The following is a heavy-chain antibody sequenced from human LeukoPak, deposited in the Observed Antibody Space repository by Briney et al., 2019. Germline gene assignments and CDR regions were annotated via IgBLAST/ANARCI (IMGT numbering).Heavy chain of an antibody. Sequence: SETLSLTCAVYGGSFSGCYWSWIRQPPGKGLEWIGEINHSGSTNYNPSLKSRVTISVDTSKNQFSLKLSSVTAADTAVYYCARGTAARNDDWGQGTLATVSS. V-gene: IGHV4-34*01. J-gene: IGHJ4*02. CDR3: ARGTAARNDD. D-gene: IGHD6-6*01. CDR2: INHSGST. CDR1: GGSFSGCY.